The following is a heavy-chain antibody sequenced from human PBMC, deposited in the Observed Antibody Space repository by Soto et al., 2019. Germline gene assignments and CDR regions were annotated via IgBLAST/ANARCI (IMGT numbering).Heavy chain of an antibody. CDR3: VIYDILAGSLQP. Sequence: GGSLRLSCAASGFTFSSYSMNWVRPAPGKGLDWVSSIGSSSSYIYYADSVKGRFTISRDNAKNSLYLQMNSLRAEDTAVYYCVIYDILAGSLQPWGQGTLVTVSS. CDR1: GFTFSSYS. D-gene: IGHD3-9*01. V-gene: IGHV3-21*01. J-gene: IGHJ5*02. CDR2: IGSSSSYI.